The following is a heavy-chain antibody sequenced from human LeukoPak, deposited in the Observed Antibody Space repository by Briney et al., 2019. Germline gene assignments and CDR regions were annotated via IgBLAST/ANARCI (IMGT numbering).Heavy chain of an antibody. CDR2: ISSSGSGGNT. CDR3: AKDRTVGASCWYFDL. Sequence: GGSLKLSCAASGFTFSSSAMSWARQAPGKGLEWVSGISSSGSGGNTYYADSVKGRFTISRDSSRNTLFLHMNTLRAEDTAIYYCAKDRTVGASCWYFDLWGRGTLVTVSS. V-gene: IGHV3-23*01. J-gene: IGHJ2*01. D-gene: IGHD1-26*01. CDR1: GFTFSSSA.